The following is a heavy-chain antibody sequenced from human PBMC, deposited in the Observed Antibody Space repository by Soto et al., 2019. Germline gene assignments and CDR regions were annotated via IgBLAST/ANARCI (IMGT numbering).Heavy chain of an antibody. D-gene: IGHD2-21*02. Sequence: ASVKVSCKTSGYTFIDYYTHWVRPAPGQGLEWMGWMNPKSGGAYLAQKFQGRVTLPRHTSIGTAYIEVNSLTSDDTAGYFCTREDIEDRYCLYDAFDIWGQGTTVTVSS. CDR1: GYTFIDYY. CDR3: TREDIEDRYCLYDAFDI. CDR2: MNPKSGGA. J-gene: IGHJ3*02. V-gene: IGHV1-2*02.